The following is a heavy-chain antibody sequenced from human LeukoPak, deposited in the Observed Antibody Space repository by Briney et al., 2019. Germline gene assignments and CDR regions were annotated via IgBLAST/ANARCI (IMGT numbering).Heavy chain of an antibody. CDR3: AKGTWIQLWLPNDAFDI. CDR2: ISGSGGST. CDR1: GFTFSSYA. V-gene: IGHV3-23*01. J-gene: IGHJ3*02. D-gene: IGHD5-18*01. Sequence: PGGSLRLSCAASGFTFSSYAMSWVRQAPGKGLEWVSAISGSGGSTYYADSVKGRFTISRDNSKNTLYLQMNSLRAEDTAIYYCAKGTWIQLWLPNDAFDIWGQGTMVTVSS.